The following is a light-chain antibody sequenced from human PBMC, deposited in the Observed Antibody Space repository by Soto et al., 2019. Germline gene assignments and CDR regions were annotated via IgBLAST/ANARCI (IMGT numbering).Light chain of an antibody. Sequence: QSALTQPASVSGSPGQSITISCTGTNSDIGNYNIVSWYQQHPDKAPKLIIYEVTKRPSGVSNRFSGSKSGNTASLTISGLQAEDEADYYCSSYTSSSTLVVFGGGTKLTVL. J-gene: IGLJ2*01. V-gene: IGLV2-14*02. CDR1: NSDIGNYNI. CDR3: SSYTSSSTLVV. CDR2: EVT.